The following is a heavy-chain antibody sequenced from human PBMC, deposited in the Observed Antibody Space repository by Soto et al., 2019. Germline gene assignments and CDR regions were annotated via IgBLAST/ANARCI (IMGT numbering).Heavy chain of an antibody. CDR2: INHSGST. CDR3: ARGRNTGYSSGWTTRYFDY. D-gene: IGHD6-19*01. Sequence: KSSETLSLTCAVYGGSFSGYYWSWIRQPPRKGLEWIGEINHSGSTNYNPSLKSRVTISVDTSKNQFSLKLSSVTAADTAVYYCARGRNTGYSSGWTTRYFDYWGQGTLVTVSS. CDR1: GGSFSGYY. J-gene: IGHJ4*02. V-gene: IGHV4-34*01.